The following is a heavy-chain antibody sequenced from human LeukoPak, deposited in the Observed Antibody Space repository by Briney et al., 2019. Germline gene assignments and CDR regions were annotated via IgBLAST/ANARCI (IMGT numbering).Heavy chain of an antibody. J-gene: IGHJ4*02. Sequence: GGSLRLSCAASGFTFSSYAMSWVRQAPGKGLEWVSAISGSGGSTYYADSVKGRFTISRDNSKNTLYLQMNSLRAEDTAVYYCAKAAYCSGGSCYSGIYWGQGTLVTVSS. CDR1: GFTFSSYA. CDR3: AKAAYCSGGSCYSGIY. CDR2: ISGSGGST. V-gene: IGHV3-23*01. D-gene: IGHD2-15*01.